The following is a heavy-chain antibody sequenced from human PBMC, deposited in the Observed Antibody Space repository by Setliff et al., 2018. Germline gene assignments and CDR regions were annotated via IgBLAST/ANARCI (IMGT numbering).Heavy chain of an antibody. CDR3: ARELGGYNSHYYYYMDV. Sequence: PGGSLRLSCVGSGFTVSGNNMNWVRQAPGKGLEWVSGIRLGGATTTYADSVEGRFTISRDDAESTMYPQMNSLRAEDTAVYFCARELGGYNSHYYYYMDVWGKGTTVTVSS. J-gene: IGHJ6*03. V-gene: IGHV3-74*01. CDR2: IRLGGATT. CDR1: GFTVSGNN. D-gene: IGHD5-12*01.